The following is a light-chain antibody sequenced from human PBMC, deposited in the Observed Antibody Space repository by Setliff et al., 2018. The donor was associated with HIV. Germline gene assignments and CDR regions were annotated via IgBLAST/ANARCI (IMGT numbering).Light chain of an antibody. CDR2: DVT. Sequence: QSALAQPASVSGSPGQSLTISCTGTSSDVGGYNYVSWYQQHPGKAPKLMIYDVTKRPSGVPDRFSGSKSGNTASLTISGLQAEDEADYYCCSYAGRYTYVFGTGTKVTVL. CDR3: CSYAGRYTYV. V-gene: IGLV2-11*01. CDR1: SSDVGGYNY. J-gene: IGLJ1*01.